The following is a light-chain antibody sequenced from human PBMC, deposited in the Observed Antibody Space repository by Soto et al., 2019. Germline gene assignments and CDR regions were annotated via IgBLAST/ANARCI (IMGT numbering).Light chain of an antibody. Sequence: DIHLTQSPSSLSASVGDRVTITCRASQAITNNLAWYQQKPGNPPRLLIYEESTLHSGVPSRFSGRKVGTQFILTIDSLQPEDFATYYCQQGKSYHRNFRGGPKVDIK. CDR3: QQGKSYHRN. J-gene: IGKJ4*01. V-gene: IGKV1-9*01. CDR2: EES. CDR1: QAITNN.